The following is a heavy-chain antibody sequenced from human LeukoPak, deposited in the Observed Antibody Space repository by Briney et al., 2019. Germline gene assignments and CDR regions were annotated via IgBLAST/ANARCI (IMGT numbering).Heavy chain of an antibody. V-gene: IGHV3-7*01. CDR1: GISFSSYW. Sequence: PGGSLRLSCVASGISFSSYWMAWVRQAPGKGLEWVANIKYDGTHKFYADSVKGRFTISRDNAKNSLFLEMNSLRADDTAAYFCASSHDSSGNDWGQGTLVTVSS. J-gene: IGHJ4*02. D-gene: IGHD3-22*01. CDR2: IKYDGTHK. CDR3: ASSHDSSGND.